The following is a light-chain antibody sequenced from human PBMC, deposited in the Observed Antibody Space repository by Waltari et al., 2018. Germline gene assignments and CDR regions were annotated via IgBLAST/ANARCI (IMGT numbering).Light chain of an antibody. V-gene: IGKV1-5*01. J-gene: IGKJ4*01. Sequence: DVQMTQSPSTLSASVGDRVTITCRASEDINTWLAWYQQKPGKAPKLLISDAASFKSGVPSRFSGSGSGTDFTLTITSMQPDDFATYYCQHYKNFPLTFGGGTNVEV. CDR2: DAA. CDR1: EDINTW. CDR3: QHYKNFPLT.